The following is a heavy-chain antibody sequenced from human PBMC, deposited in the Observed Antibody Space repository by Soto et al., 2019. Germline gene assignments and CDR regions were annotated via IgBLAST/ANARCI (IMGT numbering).Heavy chain of an antibody. CDR2: IYHSGST. CDR3: AREITAMVQFTWFDP. CDR1: GVSISSSNW. D-gene: IGHD5-18*01. V-gene: IGHV4-4*02. Sequence: SETLSLTCAVSGVSISSSNWWSWVRQPPGKGLEWIGEIYHSGSTNYNPSLKSRVTISVDKSKNQFSLKLSSVTAADTAVYYCAREITAMVQFTWFDPWGQGTLVTVSS. J-gene: IGHJ5*02.